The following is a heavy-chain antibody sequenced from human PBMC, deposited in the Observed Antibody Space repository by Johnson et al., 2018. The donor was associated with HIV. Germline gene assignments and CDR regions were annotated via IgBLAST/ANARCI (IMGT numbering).Heavy chain of an antibody. Sequence: VQLVESGGGLVQPGGSLKLSCAASGFTFSGSAMHWVRQASGKGLEWVGRIRSKANSYATAYAASVKGRFTISRDDSKNTAYLQMNSLKTEDTAVYYCTRPGYSSSWYGVDAFDIWGQGTMVTVSS. D-gene: IGHD6-13*01. CDR2: IRSKANSYAT. V-gene: IGHV3-73*01. J-gene: IGHJ3*02. CDR3: TRPGYSSSWYGVDAFDI. CDR1: GFTFSGSA.